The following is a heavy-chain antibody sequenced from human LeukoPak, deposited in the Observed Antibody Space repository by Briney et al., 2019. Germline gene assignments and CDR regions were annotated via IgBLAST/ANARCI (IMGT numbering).Heavy chain of an antibody. V-gene: IGHV4-4*09. CDR2: IFSSENT. CDR1: GGLICSCY. D-gene: IGHD6-13*01. J-gene: IGHJ6*03. CDR3: ARHMSGRIAAAVGSYYYFYYMDV. Sequence: PSDPLSLTCTVSGGLICSCYWSWIRQPPGEGLEWIRYIFSSENTNYNPPLKSRVTISIDTSKNQFSLKLSSVTAADTAVYYCARHMSGRIAAAVGSYYYFYYMDVWGKGTTVTVSS.